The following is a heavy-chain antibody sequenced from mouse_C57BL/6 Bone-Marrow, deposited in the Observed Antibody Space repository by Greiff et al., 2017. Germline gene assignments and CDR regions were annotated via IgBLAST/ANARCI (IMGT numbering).Heavy chain of an antibody. CDR3: ARGRLGPFDY. D-gene: IGHD2-4*01. CDR2: IVPEDGGT. CDR1: GFNIKDYY. V-gene: IGHV14-2*01. J-gene: IGHJ2*01. Sequence: EVQLQQSGAELVKPGASVKLSCTASGFNIKDYYMHWVKQRTEQGLEWIGRIVPEDGGTKYAPKFQGKATITADTSSNTAYLQLSSLTSEDTAVYYCARGRLGPFDYWGQGTTLTVSS.